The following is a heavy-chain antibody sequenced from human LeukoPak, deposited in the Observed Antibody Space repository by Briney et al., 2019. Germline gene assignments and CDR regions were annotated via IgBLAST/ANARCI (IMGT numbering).Heavy chain of an antibody. CDR1: GGTCSSYA. Sequence: SVTVSCKASGGTCSSYAISEVRQATGQGLEWMGGIIPIFGTANYAQKFQGRVTITADESTSTAYMELSSLRSEDTAVYYCAREPTDGTTYDAFDIWGQGTMVTVSS. V-gene: IGHV1-69*13. J-gene: IGHJ3*02. D-gene: IGHD4-17*01. CDR3: AREPTDGTTYDAFDI. CDR2: IIPIFGTA.